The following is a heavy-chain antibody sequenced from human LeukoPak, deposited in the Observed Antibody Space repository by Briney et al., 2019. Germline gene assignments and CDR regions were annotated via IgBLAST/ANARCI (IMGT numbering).Heavy chain of an antibody. CDR1: GGSISSYY. D-gene: IGHD6-19*01. V-gene: IGHV4-59*01. J-gene: IGHJ4*02. CDR2: IYYSGST. CDR3: ASTPSSGWYLVSVY. Sequence: PSETLSLTCTVSGGSISSYYWSWIRQPPGKGLEWIGYIYYSGSTNYNPSLKSRVTISVDTSKNQFSLKLSSVTAADTAVYYCASTPSSGWYLVSVYWGQGTLVTVSS.